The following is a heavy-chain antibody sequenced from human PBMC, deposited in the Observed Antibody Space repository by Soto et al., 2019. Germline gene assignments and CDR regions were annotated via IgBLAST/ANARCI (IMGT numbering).Heavy chain of an antibody. CDR2: TYYRSKWYN. Sequence: QVQLQQSGPGLVKPSQTLSLTCASSGDSVSSNSAAWNWIRQSPSRGLEWTGRTYYRSKWYNDYAVSVKSRITIHPDASDNQFSLQLNSVTPEDTAVYYCARYKNGPGAVAARIDYWGQGTLVTVSS. V-gene: IGHV6-1*01. D-gene: IGHD6-19*01. J-gene: IGHJ4*02. CDR1: GDSVSSNSAA. CDR3: ARYKNGPGAVAARIDY.